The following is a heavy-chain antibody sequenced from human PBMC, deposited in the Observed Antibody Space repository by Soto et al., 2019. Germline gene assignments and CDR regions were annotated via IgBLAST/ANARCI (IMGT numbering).Heavy chain of an antibody. Sequence: ASVKVSCKASGYSFTSNDINWVRQATGQGLEWIGWMNPYRGNTGSAQKFQGRVTMTRNTSISTAYMELSSLRSEDTAVYYCTRGSLTGTPDYWGQGTLVTVSS. J-gene: IGHJ4*02. CDR1: GYSFTSND. V-gene: IGHV1-8*01. CDR2: MNPYRGNT. D-gene: IGHD1-7*01. CDR3: TRGSLTGTPDY.